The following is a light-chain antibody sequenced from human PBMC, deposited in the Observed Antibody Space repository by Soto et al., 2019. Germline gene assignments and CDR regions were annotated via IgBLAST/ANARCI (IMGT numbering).Light chain of an antibody. V-gene: IGKV1-16*01. Sequence: DTQMTQSPSSLSASVGDRISVTCRASQTVSTYLNWYQQKPGKAPTLLISATSTLQSGVPSRFSGSGSGTEFTLTISSLQPDDFATYYCQQYNSYSLTFGGGTKVDIK. CDR1: QTVSTY. J-gene: IGKJ4*01. CDR3: QQYNSYSLT. CDR2: ATS.